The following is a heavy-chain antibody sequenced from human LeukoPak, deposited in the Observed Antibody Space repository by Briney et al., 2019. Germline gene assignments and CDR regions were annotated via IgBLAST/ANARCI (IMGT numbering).Heavy chain of an antibody. V-gene: IGHV3-48*03. CDR2: ISGSGSTI. Sequence: GGSLRLSCAASGFSFSSYEMNWVRQAPGKGLEWVSYISGSGSTIYYADSVKGRFTISRDNAKNSLHLQMNSLRAEDTAVYYCARDLNGWYGRVDNWGQGTLVTVSS. CDR3: ARDLNGWYGRVDN. D-gene: IGHD6-19*01. J-gene: IGHJ4*02. CDR1: GFSFSSYE.